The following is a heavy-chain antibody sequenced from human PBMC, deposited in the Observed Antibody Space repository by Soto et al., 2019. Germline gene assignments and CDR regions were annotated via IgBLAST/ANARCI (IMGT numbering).Heavy chain of an antibody. V-gene: IGHV3-7*01. D-gene: IGHD3-10*01. Sequence: EVQLEESGGGLVQPGGSLRLSCAASGFTFGIYWMSWVRQAPGKGLEWLATIKWDASEKKYVDSVKGRFTMSRHNTKNSLYLKMDSLRADDTAVYYCAADSVYGSVTSVNHYLDYWGYGTLVTVSS. J-gene: IGHJ4*01. CDR3: AADSVYGSVTSVNHYLDY. CDR2: IKWDASEK. CDR1: GFTFGIYW.